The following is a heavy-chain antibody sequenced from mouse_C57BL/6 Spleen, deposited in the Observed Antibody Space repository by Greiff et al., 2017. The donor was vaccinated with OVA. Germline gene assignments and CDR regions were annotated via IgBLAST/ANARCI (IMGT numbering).Heavy chain of an antibody. Sequence: QVQLQQPGAELVKPGASVKMSCKASGYTFTSYWITWVKQRPGQGLEWIGDIYPGSGSTNYNEKFKSKATLTVDTTSSTDYMQLSSLTSEDSAVYYCARSHYYGSSLYAMDYWGQGTSVTVSS. CDR3: ARSHYYGSSLYAMDY. CDR2: IYPGSGST. D-gene: IGHD1-1*01. CDR1: GYTFTSYW. V-gene: IGHV1-55*01. J-gene: IGHJ4*01.